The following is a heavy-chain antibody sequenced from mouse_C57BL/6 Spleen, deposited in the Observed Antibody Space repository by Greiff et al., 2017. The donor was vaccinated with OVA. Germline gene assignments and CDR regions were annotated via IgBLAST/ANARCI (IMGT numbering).Heavy chain of an antibody. CDR3: ATLNYFDY. CDR2: INTNNGGT. Sequence: EVQLQQSGPELVKPGASVKISCKASGYTFTDYYMNWVKQSHGKSLEWIGDINTNNGGTSYNQKFKGKATLTVDKSSSTAYMELRSLTSEDSAVYYCATLNYFDYWGQGTTLTVSS. V-gene: IGHV1-26*01. J-gene: IGHJ2*01. CDR1: GYTFTDYY.